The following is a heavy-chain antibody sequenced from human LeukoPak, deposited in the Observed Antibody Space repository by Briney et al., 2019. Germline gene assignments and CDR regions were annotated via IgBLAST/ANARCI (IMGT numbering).Heavy chain of an antibody. Sequence: PGGSLRLSCAASVFTFRAYAMHWVRQAPGQGLECVAVISYDGSRTYTADSVKGRITISRDNSEDTVYLHMNILRPEDTAVYYCARDAQDYFDSTTSFDYWGQGTQLIVSS. D-gene: IGHD2/OR15-2a*01. J-gene: IGHJ4*02. CDR1: VFTFRAYA. CDR3: ARDAQDYFDSTTSFDY. CDR2: ISYDGSRT. V-gene: IGHV3-30*04.